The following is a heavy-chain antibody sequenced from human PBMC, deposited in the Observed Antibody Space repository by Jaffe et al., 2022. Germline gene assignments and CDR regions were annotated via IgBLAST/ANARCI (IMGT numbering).Heavy chain of an antibody. J-gene: IGHJ4*02. Sequence: EVQLVEAGGGLVQPGGSLRLSCAASGFTFSNYYMHWVRQAPGKGLVWVARISSDGSRTMHADSLKGRFTISRDNAKNTLYLQMSSLKDEDTALYYCTRGGSYAQGDYWGQGTLVTVSS. CDR3: TRGGSYAQGDY. CDR2: ISSDGSRT. D-gene: IGHD3-10*01. CDR1: GFTFSNYY. V-gene: IGHV3-74*03.